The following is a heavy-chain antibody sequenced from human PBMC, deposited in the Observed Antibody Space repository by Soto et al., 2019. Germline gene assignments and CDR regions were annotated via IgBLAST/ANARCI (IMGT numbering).Heavy chain of an antibody. D-gene: IGHD5-12*01. V-gene: IGHV3-23*01. J-gene: IGHJ4*02. CDR3: AKDIVATTGLATILLY. Sequence: SGGSLRLSCAASGFTFSSYAMSWVRQAPGKGLEWVSAISGSGGSTYYADSVKGRFTISRDNSKNTLYLQMNSLRAEDTAVYYCAKDIVATTGLATILLYWGQGTLVTVSS. CDR2: ISGSGGST. CDR1: GFTFSSYA.